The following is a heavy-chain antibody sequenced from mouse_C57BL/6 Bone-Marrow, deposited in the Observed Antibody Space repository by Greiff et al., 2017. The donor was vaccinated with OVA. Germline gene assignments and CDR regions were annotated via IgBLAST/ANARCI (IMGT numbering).Heavy chain of an antibody. Sequence: DVKLQESGGGLVKPGGSLKLSCAASGFTFSSYAMSWVRQTPEKRLEWVATISDGGSYTYYPDNVKGRFTISRDNAKNNLYLQMSHLKSEDTAMYYCARERAYYYGSSLDYWGQGTTLTVSS. J-gene: IGHJ2*01. V-gene: IGHV5-4*01. D-gene: IGHD1-1*01. CDR2: ISDGGSYT. CDR3: ARERAYYYGSSLDY. CDR1: GFTFSSYA.